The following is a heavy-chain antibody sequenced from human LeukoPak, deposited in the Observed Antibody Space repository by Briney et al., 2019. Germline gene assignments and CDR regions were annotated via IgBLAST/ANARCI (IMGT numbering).Heavy chain of an antibody. Sequence: GGSLRLSCAASGFTVSDYYMTWIRQAPGKGLDWVSYISFSGSTIYYADSVKGRFIISRDTAKNSLYLQMNSLRAEDTAVYYCGRGRGGGVSNFDYWGQGTLVTVSS. CDR1: GFTVSDYY. CDR2: ISFSGSTI. J-gene: IGHJ4*02. V-gene: IGHV3-11*04. D-gene: IGHD3-16*01. CDR3: GRGRGGGVSNFDY.